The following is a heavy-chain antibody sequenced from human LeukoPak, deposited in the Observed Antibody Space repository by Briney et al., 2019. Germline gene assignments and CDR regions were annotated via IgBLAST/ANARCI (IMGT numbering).Heavy chain of an antibody. D-gene: IGHD3-10*01. CDR3: ATDNSYGSGSYYT. CDR2: INYSGST. V-gene: IGHV4-34*01. Sequence: SETLSLTCAVYVGSFSGYYWSCIRQPPGKGLEWIGEINYSGSTKYNPSLKSRVTISIDTSKYQFSLKLNSVTAADTAVYYCATDNSYGSGSYYTWGQGTLVTVSS. CDR1: VGSFSGYY. J-gene: IGHJ4*02.